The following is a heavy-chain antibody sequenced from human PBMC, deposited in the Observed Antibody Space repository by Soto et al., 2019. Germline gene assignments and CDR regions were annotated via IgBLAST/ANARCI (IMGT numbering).Heavy chain of an antibody. D-gene: IGHD2-2*01. V-gene: IGHV4-39*01. CDR2: IYYSGST. J-gene: IGHJ4*02. Sequence: QLQLQESGPGLVKPSETLSLTCTVSGGSISSSSYYWGWIRQPPGKGLEWIGSIYYSGSTYYNPYLKSRVTISVDTSKNQFSLKLSSVTAADTAVYYCHRSIVVPAASGIDYWGQGTLVTVSS. CDR3: HRSIVVPAASGIDY. CDR1: GGSISSSSYY.